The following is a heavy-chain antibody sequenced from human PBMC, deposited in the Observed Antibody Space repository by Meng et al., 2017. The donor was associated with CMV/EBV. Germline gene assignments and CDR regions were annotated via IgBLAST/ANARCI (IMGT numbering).Heavy chain of an antibody. V-gene: IGHV1-18*01. CDR3: AREGRGYSYGYYYYGMDV. J-gene: IGHJ6*02. CDR1: GYTFTSYG. CDR2: ISAYNGNT. D-gene: IGHD5-18*01. Sequence: ASVKVSCKASGYTFTSYGISWVRQAPGQGLEWMGWISAYNGNTNYPQKLQGRVTMTTDTSTSTAYMELSSLRSEDTAVYYCAREGRGYSYGYYYYGMDVWGQGTTVTVSS.